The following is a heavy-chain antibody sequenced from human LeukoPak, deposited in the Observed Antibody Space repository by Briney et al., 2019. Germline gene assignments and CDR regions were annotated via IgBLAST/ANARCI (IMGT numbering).Heavy chain of an antibody. V-gene: IGHV3-43*02. Sequence: GGSLRLSCAAAGFTFDDYAMHLVRQAPGKGLEWVSLISGDGGSTYYADSVKGRFTISRDNSKNSLYLQMNSLRTEDTALYYCAKDITYDILTGYYNYFDYWGQGTLVTVSS. CDR2: ISGDGGST. CDR3: AKDITYDILTGYYNYFDY. CDR1: GFTFDDYA. D-gene: IGHD3-9*01. J-gene: IGHJ4*02.